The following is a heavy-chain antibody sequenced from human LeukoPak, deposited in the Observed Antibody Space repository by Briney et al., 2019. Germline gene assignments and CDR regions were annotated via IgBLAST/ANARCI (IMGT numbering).Heavy chain of an antibody. Sequence: SETLSLTCAVYGGSFSGHYWTWIRHAPGKGLEWIGESTHTGSTNYNPSLKSRVTISVDTSKNQFSLKLTSVSAADTAVYHCARGRTGAAALDFWGPGTLVTVSS. D-gene: IGHD2-2*01. V-gene: IGHV4-34*01. CDR1: GGSFSGHY. J-gene: IGHJ4*02. CDR2: STHTGST. CDR3: ARGRTGAAALDF.